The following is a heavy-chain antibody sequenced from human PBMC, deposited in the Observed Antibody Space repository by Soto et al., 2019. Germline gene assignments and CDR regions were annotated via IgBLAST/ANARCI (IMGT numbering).Heavy chain of an antibody. CDR1: GGSISSSNW. D-gene: IGHD6-19*01. J-gene: IGHJ4*02. Sequence: SETLSLTCAVSGGSISSSNWWSWVRQPPGKGLEWIGEIYHSGSTNYNPSLKSRVTISVDKSKNQFSLKLSSVTAADTAVYYCARTPRILRIALAYWGQGTLVTVSS. V-gene: IGHV4-4*02. CDR2: IYHSGST. CDR3: ARTPRILRIALAY.